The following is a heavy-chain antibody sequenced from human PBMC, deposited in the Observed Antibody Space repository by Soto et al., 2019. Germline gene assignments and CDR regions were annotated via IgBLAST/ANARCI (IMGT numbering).Heavy chain of an antibody. CDR2: IIPALGTA. CDR1: GGTFSSHT. V-gene: IGHV1-69*08. Sequence: QDQLVQSGAEVKKPGSSVKVSCKASGGTFSSHTFSWVRQAPGQGLEWMGRIIPALGTATYAQKLQGRGTLTADEYATKVYMELNSLRSEDTAVYYCARPDFGDYWYFDLWGRGTLVTVSS. CDR3: ARPDFGDYWYFDL. J-gene: IGHJ2*01. D-gene: IGHD4-17*01.